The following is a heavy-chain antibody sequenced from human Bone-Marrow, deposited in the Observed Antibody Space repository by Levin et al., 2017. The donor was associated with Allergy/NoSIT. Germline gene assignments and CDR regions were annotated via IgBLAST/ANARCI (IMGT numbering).Heavy chain of an antibody. CDR3: ARGREKGSTVVTPRLSWYFDL. J-gene: IGHJ2*01. V-gene: IGHV4-30-2*01. CDR2: IYHSGST. Sequence: SETLSLTCAVSGGSISSGGYSWSWIRQPPGTGLEWIGYIYHSGSTYYNPSLKSRVTISVDRSKNQFSLKLSSVTAADTAVYYCARGREKGSTVVTPRLSWYFDLWGRGTLVTVSS. D-gene: IGHD4-23*01. CDR1: GGSISSGGYS.